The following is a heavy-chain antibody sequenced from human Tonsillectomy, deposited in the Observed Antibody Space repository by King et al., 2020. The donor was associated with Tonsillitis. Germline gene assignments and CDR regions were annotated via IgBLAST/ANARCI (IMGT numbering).Heavy chain of an antibody. V-gene: IGHV1-2*02. CDR1: GYTFTDSY. CDR3: ARDDYRAIPGYYFDF. Sequence: VQLVESGAEVRKPGASVKVSCEASGYTFTDSYIHWVRQAPGQGLEWMGWINPNSGDTKYAQNFQGRVTMTRDTCTNTAYMELSRLRSDDAAVYYCARDDYRAIPGYYFDFWGQGTLVTVSS. CDR2: INPNSGDT. J-gene: IGHJ4*02. D-gene: IGHD3-16*01.